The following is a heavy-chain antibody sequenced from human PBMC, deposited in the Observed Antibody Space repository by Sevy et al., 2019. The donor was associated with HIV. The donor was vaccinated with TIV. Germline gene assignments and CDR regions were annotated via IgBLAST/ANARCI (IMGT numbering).Heavy chain of an antibody. D-gene: IGHD3-22*01. CDR1: GFTFSSYW. CDR3: VRDYYDSSGYWENYYFDY. V-gene: IGHV3-7*01. J-gene: IGHJ4*02. Sequence: GGSLRLSCAASGFTFSSYWMSWVRQAPGKGLEWVANLKQDGSEKYYVDSVKGRFTISRDNAKNSLYLQMNSLRAEDTAVYYCVRDYYDSSGYWENYYFDYWGQGTLVTVSS. CDR2: LKQDGSEK.